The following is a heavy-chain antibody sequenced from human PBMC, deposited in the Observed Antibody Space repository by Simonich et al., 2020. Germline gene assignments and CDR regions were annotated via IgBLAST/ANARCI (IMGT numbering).Heavy chain of an antibody. Sequence: EVQLVESGGGLVKPGGSLRLSCAASGFTFSSYSMNWVRQAPGKGLEWVPSIMSSSSNTYYADSGKGRYTISSDNAKNSQYLQMNSLRAEDTAVYYCARDAAGDYWGQGTLVTVSS. J-gene: IGHJ4*02. CDR1: GFTFSSYS. V-gene: IGHV3-21*01. D-gene: IGHD6-13*01. CDR3: ARDAAGDY. CDR2: IMSSSSNT.